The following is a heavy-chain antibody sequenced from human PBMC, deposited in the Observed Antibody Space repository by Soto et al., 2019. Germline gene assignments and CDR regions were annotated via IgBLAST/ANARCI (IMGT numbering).Heavy chain of an antibody. CDR3: AGTSGDTAMGAFDI. Sequence: SETLSLTCTVSGGSISSGDYYWSWIRQPPGKGLEWIGYIYYSGSTYYNPSLKSRVTISVDTSKNQFSLKLSSVTAADTAVYYCAGTSGDTAMGAFDIWGQGTMVTVSS. V-gene: IGHV4-30-4*01. J-gene: IGHJ3*02. CDR1: GGSISSGDYY. CDR2: IYYSGST. D-gene: IGHD5-18*01.